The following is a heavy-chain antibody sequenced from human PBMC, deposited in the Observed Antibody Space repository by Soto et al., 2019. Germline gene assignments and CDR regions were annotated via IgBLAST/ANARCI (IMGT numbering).Heavy chain of an antibody. CDR1: GGSFSGYY. J-gene: IGHJ5*02. D-gene: IGHD2-15*01. Sequence: SETLSLTCAVYGGSFSGYYRSWIRQPPGKGLEWIGEINHSGSTNYNPSLKSRVTISVDTSKNQFSLKLSSVTAADTAVYYCARGFRRYCSGGSCYVNWFDPWGQGTLVTGLL. CDR2: INHSGST. V-gene: IGHV4-34*01. CDR3: ARGFRRYCSGGSCYVNWFDP.